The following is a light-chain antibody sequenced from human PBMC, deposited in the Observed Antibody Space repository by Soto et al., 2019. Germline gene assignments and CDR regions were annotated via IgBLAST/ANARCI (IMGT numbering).Light chain of an antibody. CDR1: QYIGTG. CDR2: EAS. J-gene: IGKJ1*01. CDR3: QQYNTYSWT. Sequence: DIQMTQSPSTLSASVGDRVTITCRASQYIGTGLAWFQQKPGKAPTLLIYEASILESGVPSRFSGSGSGAEFTLTISSLQPDDFATYYCQQYNTYSWTFGQGTKVEIK. V-gene: IGKV1-5*01.